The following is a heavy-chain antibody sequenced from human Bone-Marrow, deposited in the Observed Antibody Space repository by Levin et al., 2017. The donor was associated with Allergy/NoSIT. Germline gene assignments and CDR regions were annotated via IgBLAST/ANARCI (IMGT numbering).Heavy chain of an antibody. D-gene: IGHD1-26*01. V-gene: IGHV1-18*04. J-gene: IGHJ4*02. CDR3: ARDVGSTNYFDY. CDR2: ISTHNGKT. Sequence: ASVKVSCKTSGYPFNTYGLSWLRQTPRQGLEWMGWISTHNGKTNYAPKVQGRITITTDTSSSTAYMQLTTLTSDDTAIYYCARDVGSTNYFDYWGQGTQVTVSS. CDR1: GYPFNTYG.